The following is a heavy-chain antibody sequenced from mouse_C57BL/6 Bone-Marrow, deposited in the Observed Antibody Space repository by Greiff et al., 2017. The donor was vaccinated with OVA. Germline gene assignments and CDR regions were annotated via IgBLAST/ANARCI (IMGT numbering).Heavy chain of an antibody. V-gene: IGHV1-72*01. CDR3: AMGVVAPYYYAMDY. D-gene: IGHD1-1*01. Sequence: VQLQQPGAELVKPGASVKLSCKASGYTFTSYWMHWVKQRPGRGLEWIGRIDPNSGGTKYNEKFKSKATLTVYKPSSTAYMQLSSLTSEDSAVYYCAMGVVAPYYYAMDYWGQGTSVTVSS. J-gene: IGHJ4*01. CDR1: GYTFTSYW. CDR2: IDPNSGGT.